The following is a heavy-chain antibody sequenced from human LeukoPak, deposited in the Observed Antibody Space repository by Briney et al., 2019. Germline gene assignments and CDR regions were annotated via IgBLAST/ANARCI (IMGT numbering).Heavy chain of an antibody. J-gene: IGHJ6*03. Sequence: ASVKVSCKASGYTFTGYYMHWVRQAPGQGLEWMGWINPNSGGTNYAQKFQGRVTMTRDTSISTAYMELSRLRSDDTAVYYCARVRTVSGGYYSSMDVWGKGTTVTVSS. D-gene: IGHD5/OR15-5a*01. CDR1: GYTFTGYY. CDR3: ARVRTVSGGYYSSMDV. CDR2: INPNSGGT. V-gene: IGHV1-2*02.